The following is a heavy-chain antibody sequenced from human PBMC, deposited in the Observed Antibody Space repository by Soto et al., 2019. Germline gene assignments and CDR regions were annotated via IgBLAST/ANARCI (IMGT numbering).Heavy chain of an antibody. Sequence: GGSLRLSCAASGFTLSSNGMHWVRQAPGKGLEWVAFICYDGSDKYYADSVKGRCTISRDNPKHTLYLQMNSLRAEDTAVYYCARDRYPSYHPDAFDIWGPGTLVTVSS. V-gene: IGHV3-33*01. CDR2: ICYDGSDK. D-gene: IGHD1-26*01. CDR3: ARDRYPSYHPDAFDI. CDR1: GFTLSSNG. J-gene: IGHJ3*02.